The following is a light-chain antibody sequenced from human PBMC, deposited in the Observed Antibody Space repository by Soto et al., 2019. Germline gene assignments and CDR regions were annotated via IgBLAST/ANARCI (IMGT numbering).Light chain of an antibody. V-gene: IGLV1-40*01. J-gene: IGLJ1*01. Sequence: QSVLTQPPSVSGAPGQRVTIPCTGSSSNIGAGSDVHWYQQLPGKAPKVLMFDNNNRPSGVPDRFFGSKSGTSASLAITGLQSEDEADYYCQSYDNSLGGYVFGTGTKVTVL. CDR1: SSNIGAGSD. CDR3: QSYDNSLGGYV. CDR2: DNN.